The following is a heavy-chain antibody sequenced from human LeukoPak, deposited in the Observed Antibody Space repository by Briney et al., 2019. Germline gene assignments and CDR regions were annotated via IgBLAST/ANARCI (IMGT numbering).Heavy chain of an antibody. CDR2: MNPNSGNA. V-gene: IGHV1-8*03. CDR1: GYTFTNYD. CDR3: ARGFRKSSYDSIGYHVDY. D-gene: IGHD3-22*01. J-gene: IGHJ4*02. Sequence: PPASVKVSCKAFGYTFTNYDINWVRQATGQGLEWMGWMNPNSGNAGYAQKFQGRVTITTNISISTAYMELSSLGSEDTAIYYCARGFRKSSYDSIGYHVDYWGQGTLVTVSS.